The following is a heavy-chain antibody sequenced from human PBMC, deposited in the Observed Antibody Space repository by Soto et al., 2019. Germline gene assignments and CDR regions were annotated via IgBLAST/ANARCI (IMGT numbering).Heavy chain of an antibody. D-gene: IGHD2-15*01. CDR3: ARELQGLYYFDY. CDR1: GYTFISYA. V-gene: IGHV1-3*01. Sequence: SVKVSCKASGYTFISYAIHWVRQAPGQRLEWMGWINAGNGNTKYSQKFQGRVTITRDTSASTAYMELTSLRSEDTAVYYCARELQGLYYFDYWGQGTLVTVSS. J-gene: IGHJ4*02. CDR2: INAGNGNT.